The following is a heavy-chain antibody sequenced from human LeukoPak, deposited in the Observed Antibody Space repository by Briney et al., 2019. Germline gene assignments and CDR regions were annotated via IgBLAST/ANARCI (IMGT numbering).Heavy chain of an antibody. CDR3: AKDLRAVAGTFDY. V-gene: IGHV3-64*01. J-gene: IGHJ4*02. D-gene: IGHD6-19*01. CDR2: ISSNGGST. CDR1: GFTFSSYA. Sequence: GGSLRLSCAASGFTFSSYAMHWVRQAPGKGLEYVSAISSNGGSTYYANSVKGRFTISRDNSKNTLYLQMNSLRAEDTAVYYCAKDLRAVAGTFDYWGQGTLVTVSS.